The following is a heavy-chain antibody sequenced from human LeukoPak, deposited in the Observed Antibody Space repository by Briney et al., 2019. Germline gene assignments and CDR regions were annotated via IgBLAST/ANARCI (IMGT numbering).Heavy chain of an antibody. CDR3: ARVGDYYDSSGYYFQDYYYYMDV. CDR2: ISAYNANT. V-gene: IGHV1-18*01. Sequence: ASVKVSCKASGYTFTSYGISWVRQAPGQGLEWMGWISAYNANTNYAQKLQGRVTMTTDTSTSTAYMELRSLRSDDTAVYYCARVGDYYDSSGYYFQDYYYYMDVWGKGTTVTVSS. CDR1: GYTFTSYG. J-gene: IGHJ6*03. D-gene: IGHD3-22*01.